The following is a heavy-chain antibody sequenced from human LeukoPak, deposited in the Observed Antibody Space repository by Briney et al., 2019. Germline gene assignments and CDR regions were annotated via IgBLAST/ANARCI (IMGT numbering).Heavy chain of an antibody. CDR3: ARDHYSSSPTHFDY. V-gene: IGHV3-11*04. CDR2: ISSSGSTI. Sequence: PGGSLRLSCAASGFTFSDYYMSWIRQAPGKGLEWVSYISSSGSTIYYADSVKGRFTISRDNAKNSLYLQMNSLRAEDTAVYYCARDHYSSSPTHFDYWGQGTLVTVSS. CDR1: GFTFSDYY. D-gene: IGHD6-13*01. J-gene: IGHJ4*02.